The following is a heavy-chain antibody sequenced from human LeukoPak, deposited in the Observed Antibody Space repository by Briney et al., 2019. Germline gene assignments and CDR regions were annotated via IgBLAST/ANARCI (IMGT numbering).Heavy chain of an antibody. CDR3: ANNFDY. Sequence: GRSLRLSCATSGFNLSNYGMHWVRQAPGKGLEWVSLIYYDGSNKYYADSVKGRFTISRDNSRNTLYLQMNSLRAEDTAVYYCANNFDYWGQGTLVTVSS. J-gene: IGHJ4*02. CDR1: GFNLSNYG. V-gene: IGHV3-33*06. CDR2: IYYDGSNK.